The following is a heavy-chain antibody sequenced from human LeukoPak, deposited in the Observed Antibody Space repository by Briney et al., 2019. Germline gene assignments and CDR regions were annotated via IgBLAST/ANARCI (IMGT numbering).Heavy chain of an antibody. D-gene: IGHD5-18*01. CDR2: IILIFGTA. CDR1: GGTFSSYA. CDR3: ARSRSYGYYYGMDV. Sequence: ASVKVSCKASGGTFSSYAISWVRQAPGQGLEWMGGIILIFGTANYAQKFQGRVTITADESTSTAYMELSSLRSEDTAVYYCARSRSYGYYYGMDVWGKGTTVTVSS. V-gene: IGHV1-69*13. J-gene: IGHJ6*04.